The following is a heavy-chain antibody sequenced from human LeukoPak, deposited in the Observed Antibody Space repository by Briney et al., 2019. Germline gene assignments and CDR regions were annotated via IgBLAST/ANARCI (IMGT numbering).Heavy chain of an antibody. CDR1: GGSISSYY. CDR2: IYYSGST. Sequence: SETLSGTCTVPGGSISSYYWSWLRQPPGKGLVWIGYIYYSGSTNYNPSLKSRVTLSVDTSKNRFSLKLSSVTAADTAVYYCARVSIFGVVWWFDPWGQGTLVTVSS. V-gene: IGHV4-59*01. CDR3: ARVSIFGVVWWFDP. D-gene: IGHD3-3*01. J-gene: IGHJ5*02.